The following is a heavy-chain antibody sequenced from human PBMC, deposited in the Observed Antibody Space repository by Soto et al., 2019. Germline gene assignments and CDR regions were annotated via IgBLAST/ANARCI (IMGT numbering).Heavy chain of an antibody. CDR1: GFTFSDYY. J-gene: IGHJ6*03. V-gene: IGHV3-11*01. CDR2: ISSSGSTI. Sequence: PGGSLRLSCAASGFTFSDYYMSWIRQAPGKGLEWVSYISSSGSTIYYADSVKGRFIISRDNAKNSLYLQMNSLRAEDTAVYYCARMNYDFWSGHQAYYYYYYMDVWGKGTTVTVSS. D-gene: IGHD3-3*01. CDR3: ARMNYDFWSGHQAYYYYYYMDV.